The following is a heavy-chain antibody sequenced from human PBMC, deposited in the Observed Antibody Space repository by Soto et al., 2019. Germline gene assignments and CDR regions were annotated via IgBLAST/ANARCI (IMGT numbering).Heavy chain of an antibody. V-gene: IGHV1-8*01. Sequence: ASVKVSCKASGYTFTSYDINWVRQATGQGLEWMGWMNPNSGNTGYAQKFQGRVTMTRNTSISTAYMELSSLRSEDTAVYYCARFLTESYYFDYWGQGTLVTVSS. D-gene: IGHD3-9*01. J-gene: IGHJ4*02. CDR1: GYTFTSYD. CDR2: MNPNSGNT. CDR3: ARFLTESYYFDY.